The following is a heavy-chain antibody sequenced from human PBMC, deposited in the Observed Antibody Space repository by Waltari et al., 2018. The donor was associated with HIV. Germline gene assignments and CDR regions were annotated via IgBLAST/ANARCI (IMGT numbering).Heavy chain of an antibody. J-gene: IGHJ6*02. D-gene: IGHD1-26*01. CDR3: ARDPRSSGYYGMDV. CDR1: GLTVSSNY. V-gene: IGHV3-53*01. Sequence: EVQLVESGGGLIEPGGSLRLSCAASGLTVSSNYMSWVRQAPGKGLEWVSVIYSVGSRYYAYSVKGRFTISRDNSKNTLSLHMNSLGPEDTAIYYCARDPRSSGYYGMDVWGQGTTVTVSS. CDR2: IYSVGSR.